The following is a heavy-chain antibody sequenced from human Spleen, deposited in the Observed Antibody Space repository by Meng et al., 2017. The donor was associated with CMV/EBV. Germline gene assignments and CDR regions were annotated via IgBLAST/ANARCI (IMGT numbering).Heavy chain of an antibody. V-gene: IGHV1-46*04. Sequence: ASVKVSCKASGYTFTSYYMHWVRQAPGQGLEWMGVINPNTGSTKYAQLLQGRVTMTRDTSTTTVYVELSSLRSDDTAVYYCAREPGYGSGSYYSYYGMDVWGQGTTVTVSS. D-gene: IGHD3-10*01. J-gene: IGHJ6*02. CDR2: INPNTGST. CDR1: GYTFTSYY. CDR3: AREPGYGSGSYYSYYGMDV.